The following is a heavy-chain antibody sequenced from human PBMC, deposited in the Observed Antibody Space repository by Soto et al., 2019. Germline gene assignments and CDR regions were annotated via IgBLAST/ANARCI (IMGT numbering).Heavy chain of an antibody. J-gene: IGHJ4*02. Sequence: SETLSLTCTVSGGSISSYYCSWIRQPPGKGLEWIGYIYYSGSTNYNPSLKSRVTISVDTSKNQFSLKLSSVTAADTAVYYCARMWTNEAVASDFDYWGQGDLVTISS. CDR2: IYYSGST. V-gene: IGHV4-59*01. CDR3: ARMWTNEAVASDFDY. CDR1: GGSISSYY. D-gene: IGHD6-19*01.